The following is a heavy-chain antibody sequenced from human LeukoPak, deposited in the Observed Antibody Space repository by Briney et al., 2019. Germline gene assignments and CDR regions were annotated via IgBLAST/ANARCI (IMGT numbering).Heavy chain of an antibody. D-gene: IGHD6-19*01. V-gene: IGHV4-39*07. CDR2: IYYSGRT. J-gene: IGHJ4*02. CDR1: GGSISSSSYY. Sequence: PSETLSLTCTVSGGSISSSSYYWGWIRQPPGKGLEWIGSIYYSGRTDYTPSLKSRVTMSVDTSENQFSLKLSSVTTADTAVYYCARVKADSRGWYEMDYWGQGTLVTVSS. CDR3: ARVKADSRGWYEMDY.